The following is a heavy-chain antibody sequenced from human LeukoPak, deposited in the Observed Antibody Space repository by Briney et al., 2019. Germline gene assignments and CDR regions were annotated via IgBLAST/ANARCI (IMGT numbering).Heavy chain of an antibody. V-gene: IGHV3-7*02. CDR3: ARGGGYSGYDLDAFDI. D-gene: IGHD5-12*01. CDR2: INHDGGDK. CDR1: GFIFRNYW. J-gene: IGHJ3*02. Sequence: PGGSLRLSCVASGFIFRNYWMSWVRQAPGKGLEWVANINHDGGDKNYVDSVKGRFTISRDNAKNSLHLQMNSLRAEDTAVYYCARGGGYSGYDLDAFDIWGQGTMVTVSS.